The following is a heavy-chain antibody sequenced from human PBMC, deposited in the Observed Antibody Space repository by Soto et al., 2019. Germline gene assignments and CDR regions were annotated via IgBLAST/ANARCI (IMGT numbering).Heavy chain of an antibody. CDR1: GGSLSSGGYS. Sequence: QLQLQESGSGLVKPSQTLSLTCAVSGGSLSSGGYSWSWFRQPPGKGLEWIGYIYHSGSPYYSPSLNSRVTISVDRSKNQFSLKLSSGTAADRAVYYCARGPAPWGQGTLVTVSS. J-gene: IGHJ5*02. CDR3: ARGPAP. V-gene: IGHV4-30-2*01. CDR2: IYHSGSP.